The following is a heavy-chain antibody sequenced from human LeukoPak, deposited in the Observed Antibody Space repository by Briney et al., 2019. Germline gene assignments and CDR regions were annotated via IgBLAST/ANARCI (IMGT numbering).Heavy chain of an antibody. CDR3: ARGMDAYKTGY. CDR1: GGSFSGYY. CDR2: ISHSEGT. V-gene: IGHV4-34*01. D-gene: IGHD5-24*01. Sequence: SETLSLTCAVYGGSFSGYYWTWIRQPPGKGPEWIGEISHSEGTHYNPSLESRVTISEDTSKNQFFLNLNSVTAADTAVYYCARGMDAYKTGYWGQGTLVTVSS. J-gene: IGHJ4*02.